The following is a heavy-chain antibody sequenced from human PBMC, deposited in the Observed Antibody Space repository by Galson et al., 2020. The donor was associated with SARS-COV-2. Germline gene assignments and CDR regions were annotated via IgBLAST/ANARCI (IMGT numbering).Heavy chain of an antibody. V-gene: IGHV3-9*01. D-gene: IGHD2-8*01. CDR3: TKAHTSIMASGAFDL. J-gene: IGHJ3*01. Sequence: SLKISCAGSGVTLDDYAMHWVRQVPGKGLEWVSGIHWNGDFIGYADSVKGRFIISRDNAKNSLYLQMNSLRHEDTALYYCTKAHTSIMASGAFDLWGQGTMVTVSS. CDR1: GVTLDDYA. CDR2: IHWNGDFI.